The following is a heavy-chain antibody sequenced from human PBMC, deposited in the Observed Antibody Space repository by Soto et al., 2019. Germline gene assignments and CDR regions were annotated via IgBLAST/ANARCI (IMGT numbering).Heavy chain of an antibody. CDR3: ARIGLTTALL. V-gene: IGHV4-30-4*01. CDR1: GGSINSGDYY. CDR2: IYYSGST. D-gene: IGHD4-17*01. J-gene: IGHJ4*02. Sequence: QVQLQESGPGQVKPSQTLSLTCTVSGGSINSGDYYWSWIRQLPGKGLEWIGYIYYSGSTYYNPSLRSRVTISIDTSKNHVCLNLSSVTAADTAVYVCARIGLTTALLWGQGTLVTVSS.